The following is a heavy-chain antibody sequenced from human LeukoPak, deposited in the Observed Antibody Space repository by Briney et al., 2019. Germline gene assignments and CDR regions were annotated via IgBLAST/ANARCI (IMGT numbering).Heavy chain of an antibody. D-gene: IGHD3-16*01. CDR2: IIYIVGST. V-gene: IGHV1-69*08. CDR3: RAGGCIMMWGVKGWFDP. J-gene: IGHJ5*02. CDR1: GCTFSSYT. Sequence: SVKVSCKPSGCTFSSYTFRWVRQAPGKGLEWVGSIIYIVGSTTYSQTFQGRVTITADKSTNTPYMELRSLRSEDTDVYYFRAGGCIMMWGVKGWFDPWGQGTLVTVSP.